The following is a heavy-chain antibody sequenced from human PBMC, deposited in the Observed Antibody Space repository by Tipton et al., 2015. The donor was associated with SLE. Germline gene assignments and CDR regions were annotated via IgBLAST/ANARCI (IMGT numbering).Heavy chain of an antibody. D-gene: IGHD5-12*01. CDR1: GFTFSSFD. CDR3: AKPHVVATIPGAFDI. V-gene: IGHV3-30*02. J-gene: IGHJ3*02. Sequence: SLRLSCAASGFTFSSFDMHWVRQAPGKGLEWVAFIRYDGSNKYYADSVKGRFTISRDNSKNTLYLQMNSLRAEDTAVYYCAKPHVVATIPGAFDIWGQGTMVTVSS. CDR2: IRYDGSNK.